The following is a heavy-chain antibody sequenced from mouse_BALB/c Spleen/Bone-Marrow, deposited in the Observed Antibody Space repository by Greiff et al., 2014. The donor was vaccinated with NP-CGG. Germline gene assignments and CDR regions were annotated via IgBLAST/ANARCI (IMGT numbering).Heavy chain of an antibody. CDR3: ARYWDAY. J-gene: IGHJ3*01. D-gene: IGHD4-1*01. V-gene: IGHV1-7*01. CDR1: DYTFTSYW. CDR2: IDPRTANT. Sequence: QVQLKESGAELAKPGASVKMSCKVSDYTFTSYWIHWVKQRPGQGLEWIGYIDPRTANTEYSQKFKDKATLTADKFSSTAYMQLSSLTSEDSAVYYCARYWDAYWGQGTLVTVSA.